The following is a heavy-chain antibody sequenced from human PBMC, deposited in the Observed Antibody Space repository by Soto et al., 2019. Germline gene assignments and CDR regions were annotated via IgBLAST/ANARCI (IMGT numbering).Heavy chain of an antibody. CDR3: ARRSYCGTDCYKKVYYGIDD. D-gene: IGHD2-21*02. V-gene: IGHV1-69*02. Sequence: QVQLVQYGAEVRKPGASVKVSCMASGSTFSSYTVNWVRQAPGKGLEWIGRIIPVLTVTDYARRFQGRVTINAVRYAKTAYMELASLTSEDTAVYYCARRSYCGTDCYKKVYYGIDDWGHGTTDTVSS. J-gene: IGHJ6*02. CDR2: IIPVLTVT. CDR1: GSTFSSYT.